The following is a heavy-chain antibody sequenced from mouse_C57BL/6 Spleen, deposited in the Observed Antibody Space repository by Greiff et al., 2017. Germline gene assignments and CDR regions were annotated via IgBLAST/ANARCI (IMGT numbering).Heavy chain of an antibody. CDR1: GFTFSSYA. Sequence: EVQGVESGGGLVKPGGSLKLSCAASGFTFSSYAMSWVRQTPEKRLEWVATISDGGSYTYYPANVKGRFTISRDNAKNNLYLQMSHLKSEDTAMYYGARDTTEVGDDAMDYWGQGTSVTVSS. D-gene: IGHD1-1*01. J-gene: IGHJ4*01. CDR2: ISDGGSYT. CDR3: ARDTTEVGDDAMDY. V-gene: IGHV5-4*01.